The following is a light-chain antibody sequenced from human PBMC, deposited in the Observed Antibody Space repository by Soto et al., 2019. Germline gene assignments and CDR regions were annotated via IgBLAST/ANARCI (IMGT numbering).Light chain of an antibody. CDR3: QQYGSSPPYT. Sequence: EVVLTQSPGTLSLSPGERATLSCRASENVSNNYLAWYQQKPGQAPRLLIFGSSDRAAGIPDRFSGSGSGTDFILTISRLEPEDFAVYYCQQYGSSPPYTFGQGTKLEIK. CDR2: GSS. J-gene: IGKJ2*01. V-gene: IGKV3-20*01. CDR1: ENVSNNY.